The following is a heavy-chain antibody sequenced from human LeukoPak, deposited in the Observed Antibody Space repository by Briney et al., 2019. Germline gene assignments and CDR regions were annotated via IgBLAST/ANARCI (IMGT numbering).Heavy chain of an antibody. CDR3: ARDWGKGDY. CDR1: GFTFSSYG. J-gene: IGHJ4*02. V-gene: IGHV3-33*01. D-gene: IGHD3-16*01. CDR2: IWYDGSNK. Sequence: GRPLRLSCAASGFTFSSYGMHWVRQAPGKGLEWVSLIWYDGSNKYYADSVKGRFTISRDNSKNTLYLQMNSLKAEDTAVYYCARDWGKGDYWGQGTLVTVSS.